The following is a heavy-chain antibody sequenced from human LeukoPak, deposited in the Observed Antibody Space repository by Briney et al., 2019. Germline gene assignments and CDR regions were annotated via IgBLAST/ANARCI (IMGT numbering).Heavy chain of an antibody. CDR1: GFTVSSYY. D-gene: IGHD2-8*01. V-gene: IGHV3-23*01. J-gene: IGHJ4*02. Sequence: GGSLRLSCAASGFTVSSYYMNWVRQAPGKELEWVSAISGSGGSTYYADSVKGRFTISRDNSKNTLYLQMNSLRAEDTAVYYCARGPTNGQAFDYWGQGTLVSVSS. CDR3: ARGPTNGQAFDY. CDR2: ISGSGGST.